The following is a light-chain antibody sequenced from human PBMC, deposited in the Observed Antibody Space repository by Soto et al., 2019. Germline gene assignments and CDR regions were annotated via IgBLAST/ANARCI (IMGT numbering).Light chain of an antibody. CDR3: QFYEGSPVMYT. J-gene: IGKJ2*01. CDR1: QSVNRGY. V-gene: IGKV3-20*01. CDR2: AAS. Sequence: EIVLTQSPGTLSLSQGERGTLSCRASQSVNRGYLAWYQQKPGQAPRLLIYAASARATGTPDRFSGSGSGTDFTLTISRLEPEDFAVYYCQFYEGSPVMYTFGQGTKVDIK.